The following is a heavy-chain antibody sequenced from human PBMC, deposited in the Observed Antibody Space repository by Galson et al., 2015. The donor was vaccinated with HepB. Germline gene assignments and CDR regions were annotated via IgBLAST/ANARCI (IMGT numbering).Heavy chain of an antibody. CDR1: GGSISSGGYY. Sequence: LSLTCTVSGGSISSGGYYWSWIRQHPGKGLEWIGYIYYSGSTYYNPSLKSRVTISVDTSKNQFSLKLSSVTAADTAVYYCARGLYYYDSSGYYASPPYYFDYWGQGTLVTVSS. CDR3: ARGLYYYDSSGYYASPPYYFDY. V-gene: IGHV4-31*03. J-gene: IGHJ4*02. D-gene: IGHD3-22*01. CDR2: IYYSGST.